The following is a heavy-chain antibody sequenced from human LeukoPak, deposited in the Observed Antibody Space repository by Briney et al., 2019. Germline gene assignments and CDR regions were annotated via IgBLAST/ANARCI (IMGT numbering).Heavy chain of an antibody. D-gene: IGHD1-26*01. Sequence: PGGSLRLSCAASGFTFSTHWMHWVRQAPGKGLVWVSRIRSDGIVTDYADSVKGRFTISRDNAKNTLYLQMNSLTAEDTAVYYCARESWELRDWGRGTLVTVSS. CDR2: IRSDGIVT. CDR1: GFTFSTHW. V-gene: IGHV3-74*01. CDR3: ARESWELRD. J-gene: IGHJ4*02.